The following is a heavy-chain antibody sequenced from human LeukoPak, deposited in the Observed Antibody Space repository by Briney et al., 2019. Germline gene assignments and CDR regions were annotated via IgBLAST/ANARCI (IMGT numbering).Heavy chain of an antibody. CDR2: IKAKAHGGTT. D-gene: IGHD1-26*01. CDR3: TTDGVGIEGATFDY. J-gene: IGHJ4*02. V-gene: IGHV3-15*01. Sequence: GGSLRLSCAASGFTFINAWMAWVRQAPGKGLEWVGRIKAKAHGGTTDYAAPVNGRFTISRDDSKNTLYLQMNSLKTEDTAVYYCTTDGVGIEGATFDYWGQGTLVTVSS. CDR1: GFTFINAW.